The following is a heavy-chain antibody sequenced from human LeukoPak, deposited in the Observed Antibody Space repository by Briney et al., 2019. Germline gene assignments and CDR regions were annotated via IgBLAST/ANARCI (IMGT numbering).Heavy chain of an antibody. CDR2: IYTSGST. J-gene: IGHJ4*02. V-gene: IGHV4-61*02. CDR1: GGSISSGSYY. D-gene: IGHD6-13*01. Sequence: SETLSLTCTVSGGSISSGSYYWSWIRQPAGKGLEWIGRIYTSGSTNYNPSLKSRVTISVDKSKNQFSLKLSSVTAADTAVYYCARTRFSPDEAAAVDYWGQGTLVTVSS. CDR3: ARTRFSPDEAAAVDY.